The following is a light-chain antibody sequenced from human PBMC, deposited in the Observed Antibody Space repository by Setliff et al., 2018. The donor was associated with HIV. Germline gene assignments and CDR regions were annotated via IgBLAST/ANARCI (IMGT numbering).Light chain of an antibody. J-gene: IGLJ1*01. CDR3: QSYDTSLSGYV. Sequence: QSVLTQPPSASGTPGLRVSISCSGSSSNIGSNTVNWYQQLPGTAPKLLIHSNNQRPSGVPDRFSGSKSATSASLAITGLQAEDEADYYCQSYDTSLSGYVFGTGTKVTVL. CDR2: SNN. CDR1: SSNIGSNT. V-gene: IGLV1-44*01.